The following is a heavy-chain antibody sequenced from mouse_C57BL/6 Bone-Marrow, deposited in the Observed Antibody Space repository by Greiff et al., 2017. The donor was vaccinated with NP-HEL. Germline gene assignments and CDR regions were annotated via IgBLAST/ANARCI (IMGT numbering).Heavy chain of an antibody. CDR3: ARRAYFWYFDV. J-gene: IGHJ1*03. D-gene: IGHD2-10*01. CDR1: GYTFTSYW. V-gene: IGHV1-52*01. Sequence: QVQLKQPGAELVRPGSSVKLSCKASGYTFTSYWMHWVKQRPIQGLEWIGNIDPSDSETHYNQKFKDKATLTVDKSSSTAYMQLSSLTSEDSAVYYCARRAYFWYFDVWGTGTTVTVSS. CDR2: IDPSDSET.